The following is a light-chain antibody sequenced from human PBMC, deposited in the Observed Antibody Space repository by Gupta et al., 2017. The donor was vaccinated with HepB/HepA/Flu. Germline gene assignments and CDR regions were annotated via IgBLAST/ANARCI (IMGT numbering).Light chain of an antibody. CDR3: QKYSILPRT. CDR2: SAS. J-gene: IGKJ4*02. CDR1: QCVSIGY. V-gene: IGKV3-20*01. Sequence: EIVSTQYPGTLYLSPAERATLSCRASQCVSIGYVACCQQKPGQAPMRLIYSASSRATGIPDRGSGSGSGTDFSLSISRLEPEKLSVYYCQKYSILPRTFGEGTKVEIK.